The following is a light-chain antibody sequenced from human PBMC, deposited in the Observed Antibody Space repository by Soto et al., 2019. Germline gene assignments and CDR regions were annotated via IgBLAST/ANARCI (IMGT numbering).Light chain of an antibody. J-gene: IGKJ1*01. CDR2: RAS. V-gene: IGKV3-15*01. CDR1: QTIINN. Sequence: EIMMTPSPATLSVSPGEIFVITLSARQTIINNLAWYQQKPGQGPRLLIFRASSRATGVPARFSASGSGTEFTLTISGLQSEDFAIYYCQQYSNWPPWTFGPGTKVDIK. CDR3: QQYSNWPPWT.